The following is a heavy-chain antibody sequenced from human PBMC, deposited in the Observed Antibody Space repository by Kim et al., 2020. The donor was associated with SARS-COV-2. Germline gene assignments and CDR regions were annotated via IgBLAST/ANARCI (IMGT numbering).Heavy chain of an antibody. J-gene: IGHJ4*02. CDR3: ASEYDSSVKVDY. D-gene: IGHD3-22*01. V-gene: IGHV3-21*01. Sequence: GGSLRLSCAASGFTFSSYSMNWVRQAPGKGLEWVSSISSSSSYIYYADSVKGRFTISRDNAKNSLYLQMNSLRAEDTAVYYCASEYDSSVKVDYWGQGTLVTVSS. CDR1: GFTFSSYS. CDR2: ISSSSSYI.